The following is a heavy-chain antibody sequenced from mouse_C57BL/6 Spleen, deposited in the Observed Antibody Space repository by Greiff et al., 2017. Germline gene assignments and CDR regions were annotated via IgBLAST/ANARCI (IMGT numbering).Heavy chain of an antibody. CDR3: TPHDYGFAY. D-gene: IGHD1-2*01. J-gene: IGHJ3*01. Sequence: QVQLQQSGAELVRPGASVTLSCKASGFTFTDYEMHWVKQTPVHGLEWIGAIDPATGGTAYNQKFKGKAILTADKSSSTSYMELRSLTAEDSAVYYCTPHDYGFAYWGQGTLVTVSA. V-gene: IGHV1-15*01. CDR1: GFTFTDYE. CDR2: IDPATGGT.